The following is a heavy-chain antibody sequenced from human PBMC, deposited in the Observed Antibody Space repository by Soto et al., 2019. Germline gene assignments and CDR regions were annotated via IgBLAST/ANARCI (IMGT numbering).Heavy chain of an antibody. CDR3: ASLRTVTTYSRYYYYGMDV. Sequence: GSLRLSCAASGFTFSSYAMHWVRQAPGKGLEWVAVISYDGSNKYYADSVKGRFTISRDNSKNTLFLQMNSLRAEDTAVYYCASLRTVTTYSRYYYYGMDVWGQGTTVTVSS. D-gene: IGHD4-4*01. CDR2: ISYDGSNK. CDR1: GFTFSSYA. J-gene: IGHJ6*02. V-gene: IGHV3-30-3*01.